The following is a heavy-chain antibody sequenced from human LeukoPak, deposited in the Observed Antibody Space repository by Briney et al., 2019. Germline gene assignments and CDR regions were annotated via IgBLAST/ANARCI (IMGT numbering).Heavy chain of an antibody. CDR1: GYTFTSYG. V-gene: IGHV1-18*01. Sequence: ASVKVSCKASGYTFTSYGISWVRQAPGQGLEWMGWISAYNGNTNYAQKLQGRVTMTTDTSTSTAYLELRRLRSDDTAVYYCARWQQLVLGYFQHWGQGTLVSVSS. CDR2: ISAYNGNT. D-gene: IGHD6-13*01. J-gene: IGHJ1*01. CDR3: ARWQQLVLGYFQH.